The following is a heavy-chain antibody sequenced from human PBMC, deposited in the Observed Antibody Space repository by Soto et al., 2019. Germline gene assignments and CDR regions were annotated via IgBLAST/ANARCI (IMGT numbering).Heavy chain of an antibody. Sequence: EVQLVESGGGLVQPGGSLRLSCAASGFTFSTCWMHWVRQAPGKGLVWVSRIKSDGSSTSYADSVKGRFTISRDNAKNTLYLQMNSLRAEDKAVYYCARATTRWDAFDIWGQGTMVTVSS. J-gene: IGHJ3*02. CDR2: IKSDGSST. CDR3: ARATTRWDAFDI. D-gene: IGHD1-26*01. CDR1: GFTFSTCW. V-gene: IGHV3-74*01.